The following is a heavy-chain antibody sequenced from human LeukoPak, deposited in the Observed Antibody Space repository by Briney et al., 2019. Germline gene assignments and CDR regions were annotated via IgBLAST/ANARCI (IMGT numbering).Heavy chain of an antibody. V-gene: IGHV4-59*01. Sequence: SETLSLTCSVSGGSISSYYWSWIRQPQGKGLEGIGYNYYRGTTNYNPSLKSLATISLDTSNSQFSLKLSSVTAADTAVYYCTRFDTVGYYYGFDLWGQRTMVTVSS. CDR1: GGSISSYY. J-gene: IGHJ3*01. CDR2: NYYRGTT. CDR3: TRFDTVGYYYGFDL. D-gene: IGHD3-22*01.